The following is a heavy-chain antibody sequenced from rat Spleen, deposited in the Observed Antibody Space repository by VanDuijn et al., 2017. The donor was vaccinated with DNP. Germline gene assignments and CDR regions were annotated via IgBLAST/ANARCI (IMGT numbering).Heavy chain of an antibody. Sequence: EVKLVESGGGLVEPGRSVKVSCVASGLTFSDYGMAWVRQTPTRGLEWVASIGIRGASTFYLDSVKGRFTISRDNAENTVYLQMNSLRSEDTATYYCTKDLQWYAMDAWGQGTSVTVSS. CDR3: TKDLQWYAMDA. D-gene: IGHD1-1*01. J-gene: IGHJ4*01. CDR1: GLTFSDYG. V-gene: IGHV5S13*01. CDR2: IGIRGAST.